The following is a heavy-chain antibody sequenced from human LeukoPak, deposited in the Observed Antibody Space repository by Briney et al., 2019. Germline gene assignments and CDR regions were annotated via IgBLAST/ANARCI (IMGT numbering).Heavy chain of an antibody. V-gene: IGHV4-59*01. CDR2: IYYSGST. CDR3: ARGSEYYDFWSGYSSPFDY. CDR1: GGSISNYY. Sequence: PSETLSLTCTVSGGSISNYYWSWIRQPPGKELEWIGYIYYSGSTNYSPSLKSRVTISVDTSKNHFSLKLRSVTAADTAVYYCARGSEYYDFWSGYSSPFDYWGQGTLVTVSS. D-gene: IGHD3-3*01. J-gene: IGHJ4*02.